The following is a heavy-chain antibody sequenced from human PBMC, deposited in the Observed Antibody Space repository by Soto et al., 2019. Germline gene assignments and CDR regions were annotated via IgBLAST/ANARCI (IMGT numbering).Heavy chain of an antibody. J-gene: IGHJ6*02. CDR3: ARHEQYYYYYYGMDV. Sequence: LKISCKASGYSITTYWIAWVRQMPRKGLEWMGIINPGDSDIRYSPSFQGQVTISADNSISTAYLQWSSLKASDTAIYYCARHEQYYYYYYGMDVWGQGTTVTVSS. CDR2: INPGDSDI. CDR1: GYSITTYW. V-gene: IGHV5-51*01.